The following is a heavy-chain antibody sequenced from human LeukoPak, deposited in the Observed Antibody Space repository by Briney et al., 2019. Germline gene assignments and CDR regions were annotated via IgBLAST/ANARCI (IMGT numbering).Heavy chain of an antibody. CDR3: VRGDYGDYTLFDY. V-gene: IGHV3-53*01. CDR2: IYSGGST. Sequence: GGSLRLSCAASGFTVSSNYMSWVRQAPGKGLEWVSVIYSGGSTYYADSVKGRFTISRDNSKNTLYLQMDSLRAEDTVVYYCVRGDYGDYTLFDYWGQGTLVTVSS. J-gene: IGHJ4*02. D-gene: IGHD4-17*01. CDR1: GFTVSSNY.